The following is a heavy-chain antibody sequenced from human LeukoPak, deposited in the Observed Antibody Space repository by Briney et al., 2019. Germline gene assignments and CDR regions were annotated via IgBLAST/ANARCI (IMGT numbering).Heavy chain of an antibody. D-gene: IGHD3-22*01. CDR1: GFTFSSYA. V-gene: IGHV3-9*03. J-gene: IGHJ4*02. CDR3: AKDKGSNYYDSSGYLDY. Sequence: GGSLRLSCAASGFTFSSYAMSWVRQAPGKGLEWVSGISWNSGSIGYADSVKGRFTISRDNAKNSLYLQMNSLRAEDMALYYCAKDKGSNYYDSSGYLDYWGQGTLVIVSS. CDR2: ISWNSGSI.